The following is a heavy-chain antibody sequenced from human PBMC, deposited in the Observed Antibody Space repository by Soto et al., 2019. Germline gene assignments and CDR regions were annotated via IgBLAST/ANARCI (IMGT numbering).Heavy chain of an antibody. CDR3: TQWLRFRWGFFY. D-gene: IGHD5-12*01. J-gene: IGHJ4*02. Sequence: EVQLVESGGGLVQPGGSLRLSCAASGFTFSSYWMSWVRQAPGKGLEWVANIKQDGSEKYYVDSVKGRFTISRDNAKNSLYLHMNSLRAEDTAVYYCTQWLRFRWGFFYWGQGTLVTVSS. CDR1: GFTFSSYW. CDR2: IKQDGSEK. V-gene: IGHV3-7*01.